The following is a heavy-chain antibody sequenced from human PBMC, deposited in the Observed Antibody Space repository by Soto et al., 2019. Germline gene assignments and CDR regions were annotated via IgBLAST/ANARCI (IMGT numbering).Heavy chain of an antibody. CDR1: GFTFNSAW. D-gene: IGHD2-2*01. J-gene: IGHJ4*02. CDR2: IKSWTDGGRV. Sequence: EVPLVESGGALGKPGESLTLSCAASGFTFNSAWMTWVLQAPGKGLEWVGRIKSWTDGGRVDTAAPVKGRFTISRDDSKNTFDLRMNRLKSEDTAVYYFTTWRREKSCTSVSCYGDGAYWGQGTLVTVSS. V-gene: IGHV3-15*02. CDR3: TTWRREKSCTSVSCYGDGAY.